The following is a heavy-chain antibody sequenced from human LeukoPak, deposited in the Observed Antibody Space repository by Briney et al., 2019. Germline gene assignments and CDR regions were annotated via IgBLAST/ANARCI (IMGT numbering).Heavy chain of an antibody. Sequence: SETLSLTCTVSGGSISNYYWSWIRQPAGKGLEWIGCIYTSGSTNYNPSLKSRVTMSVDTSKNQFSLKLSSVTAADTAVYYCARDRELLEEYYYYYGMDVWGQGTTVTVSS. D-gene: IGHD1-26*01. CDR3: ARDRELLEEYYYYYGMDV. CDR1: GGSISNYY. CDR2: IYTSGST. J-gene: IGHJ6*02. V-gene: IGHV4-4*07.